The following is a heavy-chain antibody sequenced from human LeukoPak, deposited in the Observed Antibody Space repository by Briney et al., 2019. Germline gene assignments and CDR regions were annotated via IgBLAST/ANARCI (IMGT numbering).Heavy chain of an antibody. V-gene: IGHV4-34*01. Sequence: PETLSLTCAVYGGSFSGYYWSWIRQPPGKGLEWIGEINHSGSTNYNPSLKSRVTISVDTSKNQFSLKLSSVTAADTAVYYCARDGRGVVVPAAITDWFDPWGQGTLVTVSS. J-gene: IGHJ5*02. CDR2: INHSGST. CDR3: ARDGRGVVVPAAITDWFDP. D-gene: IGHD2-2*01. CDR1: GGSFSGYY.